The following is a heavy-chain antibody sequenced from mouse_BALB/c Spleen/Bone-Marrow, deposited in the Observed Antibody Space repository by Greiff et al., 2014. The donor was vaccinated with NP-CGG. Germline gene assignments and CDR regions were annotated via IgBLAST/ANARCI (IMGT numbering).Heavy chain of an antibody. D-gene: IGHD2-1*01. V-gene: IGHV1S81*02. CDR3: TRSGNYLFAY. CDR2: INPSNGGT. CDR1: GYTFTNYY. J-gene: IGHJ3*01. Sequence: VKLQESGAELVKPGASVRLSCKASGYTFTNYYTYWVKQRPGQGLEWIGEINPSNGGTNFNEKFKSKATLTVDKSSNTTYMQLSSLTSEDSAVYYCTRSGNYLFAYWGQGTLVTVSA.